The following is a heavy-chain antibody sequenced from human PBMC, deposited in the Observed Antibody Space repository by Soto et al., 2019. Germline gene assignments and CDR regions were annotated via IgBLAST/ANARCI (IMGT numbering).Heavy chain of an antibody. CDR2: IIPILGIA. Sequence: QVQLVQSGAEVKKPGSSVKVSCKASGGTFSSYTISWVRQAPGQGLEWMGRIIPILGIANYAQKFQGRVXIXAXXSTSTASMELSSLRSEDTAVYYCALLRWSGRVEDYWGQGTLVTVSS. CDR1: GGTFSSYT. J-gene: IGHJ4*02. V-gene: IGHV1-69*02. D-gene: IGHD2-15*01. CDR3: ALLRWSGRVEDY.